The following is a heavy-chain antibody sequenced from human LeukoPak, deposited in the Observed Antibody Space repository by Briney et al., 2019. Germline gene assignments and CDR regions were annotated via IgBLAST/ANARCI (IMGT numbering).Heavy chain of an antibody. CDR2: INQDGNEM. CDR1: GFTFNSYW. D-gene: IGHD1-26*01. J-gene: IGHJ4*02. Sequence: GGSLRLSCAASGFTFNSYWMSWVRQAPGKGLEWVANINQDGNEMYYVDSVKGRFTISRDNAKNSLYLQMNSLRVEDTAVYYCARDKIVGATYFDHWGREPRSPSPQ. CDR3: ARDKIVGATYFDH. V-gene: IGHV3-7*01.